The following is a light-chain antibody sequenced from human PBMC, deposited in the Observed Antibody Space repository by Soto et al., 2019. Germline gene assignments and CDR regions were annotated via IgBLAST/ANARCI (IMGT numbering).Light chain of an antibody. V-gene: IGKV1-39*01. CDR2: GAS. CDR1: ENIGKY. J-gene: IGKJ1*01. Sequence: DIQMTQSPSSLSASVGDRVTITCRASENIGKYLNWYQQKQGKAPKIVIYGASSLQSGVPSRFSGSGSGTDFTLTISSLQPEDFATYYCQQYDSYSWTFGQGT. CDR3: QQYDSYSWT.